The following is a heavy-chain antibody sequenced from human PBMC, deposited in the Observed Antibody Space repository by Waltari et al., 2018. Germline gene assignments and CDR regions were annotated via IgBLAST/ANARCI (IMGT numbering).Heavy chain of an antibody. CDR1: GYTLTELS. CDR2: CDPEDGET. D-gene: IGHD1-26*01. CDR3: ATSRGSYLGFGAFDI. J-gene: IGHJ3*02. V-gene: IGHV1-24*01. Sequence: QVQLVQSGAEVKKPGASVKVSCKVSGYTLTELSMHWVRQAPGKGLEWMGGCDPEDGETIYEQKVQGRVTMNEETSTDTAYMGLSSLRSEDTAVYYCATSRGSYLGFGAFDIWGQGTMVTVSS.